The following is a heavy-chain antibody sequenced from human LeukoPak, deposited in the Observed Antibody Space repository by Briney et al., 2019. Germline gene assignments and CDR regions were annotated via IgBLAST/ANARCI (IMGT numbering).Heavy chain of an antibody. CDR1: GYTFTSYG. V-gene: IGHV1-18*01. D-gene: IGHD6-19*01. CDR3: ARLSSGWYNYYYYMDV. J-gene: IGHJ6*03. Sequence: ASVKVSCKASGYTFTSYGISWARQAPGQGLEWMGWISAYNGSTNYAQKLQGRVTMTTDTSTSTAYMELRSLRSDDTAVYYCARLSSGWYNYYYYMDVWGKGTTVTISS. CDR2: ISAYNGST.